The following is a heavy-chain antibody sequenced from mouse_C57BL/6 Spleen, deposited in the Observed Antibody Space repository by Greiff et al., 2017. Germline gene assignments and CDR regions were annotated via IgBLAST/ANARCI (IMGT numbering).Heavy chain of an antibody. D-gene: IGHD4-1*01. CDR1: GFSLTSYG. Sequence: QVQLQQSGPGLVQPSQSLSITCTVSGFSLTSYGVHWVRQSPGQGLEWLGVIWSGGSTDYNAAFISRLSNSKDNSKSQVFFKMDSLQADDTAIYYCARNKLACWYFDVWGKGTTVTVSS. J-gene: IGHJ1*03. CDR2: IWSGGST. V-gene: IGHV2-2*01. CDR3: ARNKLACWYFDV.